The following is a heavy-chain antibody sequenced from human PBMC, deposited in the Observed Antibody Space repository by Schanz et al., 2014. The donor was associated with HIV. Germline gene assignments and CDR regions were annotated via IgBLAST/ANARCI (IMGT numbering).Heavy chain of an antibody. CDR2: ISGSDGDT. CDR1: GFNFNNYA. D-gene: IGHD3-10*01. V-gene: IGHV3-23*01. CDR3: GTYNYGSGHDY. Sequence: EVQLLESGGGLEQPGGSLRLSCAASGFNFNNYAMTWVRQAPGKGLEWVSTISGSDGDTYYADSVKGRFTISRDNSKNTLYLHMNSLRAEDTAIYHCGTYNYGSGHDYWGQGTLVTVS. J-gene: IGHJ4*02.